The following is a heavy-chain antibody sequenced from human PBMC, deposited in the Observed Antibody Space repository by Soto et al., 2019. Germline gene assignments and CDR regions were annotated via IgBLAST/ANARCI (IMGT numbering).Heavy chain of an antibody. Sequence: QVQLQESGPGLVKPSETLSLTCTVSGGSISSYYWSWIRQPPGKGLEWIGYIYYSGSTNYNPSLESRVTLSVDTSNNQFSLKLSSVTAADTAVYYCARRWGAAFDYWGQGTLVTVSS. CDR2: IYYSGST. V-gene: IGHV4-59*08. D-gene: IGHD1-26*01. CDR1: GGSISSYY. CDR3: ARRWGAAFDY. J-gene: IGHJ4*02.